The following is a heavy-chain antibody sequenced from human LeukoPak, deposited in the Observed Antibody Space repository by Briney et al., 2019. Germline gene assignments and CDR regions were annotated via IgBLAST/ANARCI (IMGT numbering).Heavy chain of an antibody. CDR1: GFTFSSYA. CDR2: IKQDGSEK. D-gene: IGHD3-3*01. Sequence: GGSLRLSCAASGFTFSSYAMSWVRQAPGKGLEWVANIKQDGSEKYYVDSVKGRFTISRDNAKNSLYLQMNSLRAEDTAVYYCARDTYYDFWSGLSNYYFDYWGQGTLVTVSS. CDR3: ARDTYYDFWSGLSNYYFDY. V-gene: IGHV3-7*01. J-gene: IGHJ4*02.